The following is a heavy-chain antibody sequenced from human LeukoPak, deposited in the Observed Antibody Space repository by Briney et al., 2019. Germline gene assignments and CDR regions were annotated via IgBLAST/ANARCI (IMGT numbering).Heavy chain of an antibody. CDR1: GYTFTDYY. CDR2: IIPNSGGT. V-gene: IGHV1-2*02. Sequence: GASVKVSCKTSGYTFTDYYMHWVRQAPGQGLEWMGWIIPNSGGTNYAQKFQDRVIMTRDTSIGTAYMELSRLRSDDTAVYYCARGSVTMSLNYWGQGTLVTVSS. D-gene: IGHD4-17*01. CDR3: ARGSVTMSLNY. J-gene: IGHJ4*02.